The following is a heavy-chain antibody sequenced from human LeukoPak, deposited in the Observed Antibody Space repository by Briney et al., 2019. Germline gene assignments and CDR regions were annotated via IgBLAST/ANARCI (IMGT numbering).Heavy chain of an antibody. V-gene: IGHV4-34*01. Sequence: PSETQSLTCAVYGGSFSGYYWSWIRHPPGKGLEWIGEINHSGSTNYNPSLKSRVTISVDTSKNQFSLKLSSVTAADTAVYYCARGTDTAMVYFDYWGQGTLVTVSS. D-gene: IGHD5-18*01. CDR3: ARGTDTAMVYFDY. J-gene: IGHJ4*02. CDR1: GGSFSGYY. CDR2: INHSGST.